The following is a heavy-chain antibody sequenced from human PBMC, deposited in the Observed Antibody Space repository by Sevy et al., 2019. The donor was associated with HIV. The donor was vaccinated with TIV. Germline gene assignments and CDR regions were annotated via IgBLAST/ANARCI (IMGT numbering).Heavy chain of an antibody. D-gene: IGHD6-13*01. CDR3: ARVGRYPYSSSWYVVEYYHYGMDV. J-gene: IGHJ6*02. V-gene: IGHV3-7*01. CDR2: IKQDGGEK. CDR1: GFTFRTYW. Sequence: GGSLRLSCAASGFTFRTYWMSWVRQAPGKGLEWVANIKQDGGEKYYVDSVKGRFTISRDNAKKSLFLQMNSLRAEDTAVYYCARVGRYPYSSSWYVVEYYHYGMDVWGQGTTVTVSS.